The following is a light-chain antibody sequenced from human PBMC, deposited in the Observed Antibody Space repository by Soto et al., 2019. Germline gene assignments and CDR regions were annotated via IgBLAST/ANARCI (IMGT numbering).Light chain of an antibody. CDR3: QQYNSYSWT. CDR2: DAS. Sequence: DIQMTQSPSTLSASVGDRVTITCRASQSISSWLAWYQQKPGKAPKLLIYDASSLESGVPSRFSGRGSGTEFTLTISILQPDDFATYYCQQYNSYSWTFGQGTKVEIK. V-gene: IGKV1-5*01. CDR1: QSISSW. J-gene: IGKJ1*01.